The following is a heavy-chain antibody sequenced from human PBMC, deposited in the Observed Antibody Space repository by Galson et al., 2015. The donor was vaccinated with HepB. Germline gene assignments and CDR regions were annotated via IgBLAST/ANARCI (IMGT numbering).Heavy chain of an antibody. J-gene: IGHJ6*02. CDR2: INTNTGNP. D-gene: IGHD2-2*01. CDR3: AREAGLYCSSTSCYAGGHYGMDV. CDR1: GYTFTSYA. V-gene: IGHV7-4-1*02. Sequence: SVKVSCKASGYTFTSYAMNWVRQAPGQGLEWMGWINTNTGNPTYAQGFTGRFVFSLDTSVSTAYLQISSLKAEDTAVYYCAREAGLYCSSTSCYAGGHYGMDVWGQGTTVTVSS.